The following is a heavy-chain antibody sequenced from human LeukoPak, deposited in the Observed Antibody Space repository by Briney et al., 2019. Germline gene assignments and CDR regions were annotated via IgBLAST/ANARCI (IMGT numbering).Heavy chain of an antibody. V-gene: IGHV3-7*01. CDR3: ARDRGVYSRTLED. D-gene: IGHD6-13*01. Sequence: GGSLRLSCAASGFTFSSYWTSWVRQAPEKGLEWVANIKEDGSEKNYVDSVKGRFTISRDNAKNSLYLQINSLRAEDTAVYYCARDRGVYSRTLEDWGQGTLVTVSS. CDR2: IKEDGSEK. CDR1: GFTFSSYW. J-gene: IGHJ4*02.